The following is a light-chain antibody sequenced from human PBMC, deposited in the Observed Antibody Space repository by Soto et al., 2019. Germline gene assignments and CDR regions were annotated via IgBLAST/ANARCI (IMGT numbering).Light chain of an antibody. CDR2: KAS. Sequence: DIQMTQSPSTLSASAGDRVTITCRASQSISSWLAWYQQKPGKAPKLLIYKASSLESGVPSRFSGSGSGTEFTLTISSLQPDDFARYYCQQYNSYPWTIGQGTKVEIK. CDR3: QQYNSYPWT. V-gene: IGKV1-5*03. J-gene: IGKJ1*01. CDR1: QSISSW.